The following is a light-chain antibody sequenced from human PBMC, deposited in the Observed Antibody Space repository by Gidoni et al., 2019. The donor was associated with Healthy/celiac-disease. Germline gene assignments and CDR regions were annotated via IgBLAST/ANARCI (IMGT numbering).Light chain of an antibody. J-gene: IGKJ1*01. CDR1: QSISSY. CDR3: QQCYSTLWT. Sequence: ASVGDRVTITCRASQSISSYLNWYQQKPGKAPKLLIYAASSLQSGVPSRFSGSGSGTDFTLTISSLQPEDFATYYCQQCYSTLWTFGQGTKVEIK. CDR2: AAS. V-gene: IGKV1-39*01.